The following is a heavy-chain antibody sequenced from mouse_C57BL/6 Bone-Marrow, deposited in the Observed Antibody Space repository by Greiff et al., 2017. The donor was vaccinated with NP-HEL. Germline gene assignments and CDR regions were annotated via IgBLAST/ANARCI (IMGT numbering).Heavy chain of an antibody. V-gene: IGHV1-19*01. D-gene: IGHD2-3*01. Sequence: EVQLQQSGPVLVKPGASVKMSCKASGYTFTDYYMNWVKQSHGKSLEWIGVINPYNGGTSYNQKFKGKATLTVDKSSSTAYMELNSLTSEDSAVYYCAREDGYSYAMDYWGQGTSVTVSS. J-gene: IGHJ4*01. CDR3: AREDGYSYAMDY. CDR2: INPYNGGT. CDR1: GYTFTDYY.